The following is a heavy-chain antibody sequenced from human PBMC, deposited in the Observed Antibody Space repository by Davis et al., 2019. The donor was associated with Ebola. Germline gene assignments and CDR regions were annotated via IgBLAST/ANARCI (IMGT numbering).Heavy chain of an antibody. CDR3: ARDSLRFLEWSLDY. CDR1: GGTFSSYA. CDR2: IIPIFGTV. J-gene: IGHJ4*02. V-gene: IGHV1-69*06. Sequence: AASVKVSCKASGGTFSSYAISWVRQAPGQGLEWMGGIIPIFGTVNYAQKFQGRVTITADKSTSTAYMELSSLRSEDTAVYYCARDSLRFLEWSLDYWGQGTLVTVSS. D-gene: IGHD3-3*01.